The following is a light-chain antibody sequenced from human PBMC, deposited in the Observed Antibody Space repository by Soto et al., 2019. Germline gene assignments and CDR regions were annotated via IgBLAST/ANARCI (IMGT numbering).Light chain of an antibody. CDR2: AAS. CDR1: QGISSY. V-gene: IGKV1-9*01. CDR3: PQLNSYPVT. J-gene: IGKJ5*01. Sequence: IEWTLTPWTLSASVGDIVTGTCRASQGISSYLAWYQQKPGKAPKLLIYAASTLQSGVPSRFTGSVSGTDFPLTPICLPHEDFANYSCPQLNSYPVTFGRGTRLAI.